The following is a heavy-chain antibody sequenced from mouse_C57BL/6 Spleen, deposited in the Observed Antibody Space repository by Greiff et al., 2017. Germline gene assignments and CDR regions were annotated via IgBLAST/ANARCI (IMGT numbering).Heavy chain of an antibody. CDR2: IDPSDSET. Sequence: QVQLQQPGAELVRPGSSVKLSCKASGYTFTSYWMHWVKQRPIQGLEWIGNIDPSDSETHYNQKFKDKATLTVDKSSSTAYMQLSSLTSEDSAVYYGARRDYLYAMDYWGQGTSVTVSS. J-gene: IGHJ4*01. D-gene: IGHD5-5*01. V-gene: IGHV1-52*01. CDR3: ARRDYLYAMDY. CDR1: GYTFTSYW.